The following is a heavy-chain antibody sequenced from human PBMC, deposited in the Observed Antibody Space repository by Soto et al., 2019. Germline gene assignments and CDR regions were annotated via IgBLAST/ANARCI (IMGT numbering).Heavy chain of an antibody. D-gene: IGHD3-22*01. CDR2: IHYSGST. CDR3: VRGYYDSSGYYNTFDL. V-gene: IGHV4-59*01. Sequence: SETLSRTCTVSCASISSSYWSCIRQPPWKRLEWVGYIHYSGSTNYNPSLESRVTISVDTSQNTFSLKLSSVTAADTAVYYCVRGYYDSSGYYNTFDLWGQGTMVTVS. CDR1: CASISSSY. J-gene: IGHJ3*01.